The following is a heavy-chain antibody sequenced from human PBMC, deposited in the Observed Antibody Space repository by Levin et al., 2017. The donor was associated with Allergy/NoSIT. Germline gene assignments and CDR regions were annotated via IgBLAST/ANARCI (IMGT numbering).Heavy chain of an antibody. D-gene: IGHD2-21*01. CDR3: ARRPYSAGFDP. J-gene: IGHJ5*02. V-gene: IGHV4-34*01. Sequence: KASETLSLTCAVYGGSFRGYYWSWIRQSPGKGLEWIGEINDSGSTNDNPSLKSRVTMSVDTSKNQFSLKLRSMTAADTAVYYCARRPYSAGFDPWGQGTLVTVSS. CDR1: GGSFRGYY. CDR2: INDSGST.